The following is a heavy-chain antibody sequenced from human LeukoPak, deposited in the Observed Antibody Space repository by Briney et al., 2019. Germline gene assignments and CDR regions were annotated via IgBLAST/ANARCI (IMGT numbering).Heavy chain of an antibody. CDR3: AARLSQWLVSYYFHY. CDR2: IYYNRNT. Sequence: SETLSLTCTVSGGSISSSSNYWGWIRQPPGKGLEWIGSIYYNRNTYYNPSLKGRVTISVDTSKNQFSLKLSSVTAADTAVYYCAARLSQWLVSYYFHYWGQGTLVTVSS. CDR1: GGSISSSSNY. D-gene: IGHD6-19*01. V-gene: IGHV4-39*01. J-gene: IGHJ4*02.